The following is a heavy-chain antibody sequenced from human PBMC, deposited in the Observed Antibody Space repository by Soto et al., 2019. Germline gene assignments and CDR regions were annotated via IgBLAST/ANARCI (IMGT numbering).Heavy chain of an antibody. Sequence: ASVKVSCTASGYTFTSYDINWVRQATGQGLEWMGWINPNSGGTNYAQKFQGWVTMTRDTSISTAYMELSRLRSDDTAVYYCARDRLRGYCSSTSCLIKNNWFDPWGQGTLVTVSS. V-gene: IGHV1-2*04. J-gene: IGHJ5*02. CDR1: GYTFTSYD. CDR2: INPNSGGT. CDR3: ARDRLRGYCSSTSCLIKNNWFDP. D-gene: IGHD2-2*01.